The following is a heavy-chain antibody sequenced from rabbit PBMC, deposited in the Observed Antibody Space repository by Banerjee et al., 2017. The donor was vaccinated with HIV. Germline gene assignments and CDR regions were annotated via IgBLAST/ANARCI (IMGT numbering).Heavy chain of an antibody. J-gene: IGHJ4*01. CDR3: AGDLASVVGWNFGL. V-gene: IGHV1S45*01. CDR1: GVSFSSNYY. CDR2: IYGGVSDST. Sequence: EQLEESGGGLVKPEGSLTLTCKASGVSFSSNYYMCWVRQAPGKGLECIACIYGGVSDSTWYANWAKGRFTISRTSSTSVTLQMTSLTAADTATYFCAGDLASVVGWNFGLWGPGTLVTVS. D-gene: IGHD3-1*01.